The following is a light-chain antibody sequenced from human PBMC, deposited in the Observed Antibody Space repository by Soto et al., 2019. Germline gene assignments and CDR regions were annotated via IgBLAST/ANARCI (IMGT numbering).Light chain of an antibody. CDR2: EAS. J-gene: IGKJ1*01. CDR3: QQYNVYSWT. CDR1: QNINSW. Sequence: DIHMTQSPSTLSASVGARFTITCQASQNINSWLAWYQQKPGKAPKLLIYEASSLEKGVPARFGGSGSGTEFTLTISSLKNDDFATYYCQQYNVYSWTFGQGTKVDIK. V-gene: IGKV1-5*03.